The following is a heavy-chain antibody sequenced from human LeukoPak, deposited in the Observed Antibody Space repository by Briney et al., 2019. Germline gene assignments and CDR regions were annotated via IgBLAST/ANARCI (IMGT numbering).Heavy chain of an antibody. D-gene: IGHD6-13*01. CDR3: ATLSSSDAFDI. Sequence: ASVKVSCKASGYTFTSYYMHWVRQAPGQGLEWMGIINPSGGSTSYAQKFQGWVTMTRDTFISTAYMELSRLRSDDTAVYYCATLSSSDAFDIWGRGTMVTVSS. V-gene: IGHV1-46*01. CDR2: INPSGGST. J-gene: IGHJ3*02. CDR1: GYTFTSYY.